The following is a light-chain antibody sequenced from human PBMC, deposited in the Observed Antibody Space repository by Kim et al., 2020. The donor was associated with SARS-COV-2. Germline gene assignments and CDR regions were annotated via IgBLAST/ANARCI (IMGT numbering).Light chain of an antibody. V-gene: IGLV3-21*04. J-gene: IGLJ2*01. CDR1: NIGSRS. Sequence: SYELTQPPSVSVAPGKTARITCGGNNIGSRSVHWNQQKPGQAPVLLIYYDNDRPSGIPERFSGSNSGNTATLTISGVEAGDEADYYCQVWDRSSDHVVFGGGTKLTVL. CDR3: QVWDRSSDHVV. CDR2: YDN.